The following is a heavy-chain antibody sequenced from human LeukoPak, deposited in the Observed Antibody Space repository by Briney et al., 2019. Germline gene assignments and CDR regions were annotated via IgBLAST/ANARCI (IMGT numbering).Heavy chain of an antibody. Sequence: GGSLRLSCAASGFTVITNDMTWVRQAPGKGLEWVSVLYSDGSTKYADSLQGRFTISRDNSKNPLYLEMNSLSPDDTPVYYCARGVEPLAANTLAYWGQGTLVTVSS. V-gene: IGHV3-53*01. CDR3: ARGVEPLAANTLAY. CDR1: GFTVITND. D-gene: IGHD1-14*01. CDR2: LYSDGST. J-gene: IGHJ4*02.